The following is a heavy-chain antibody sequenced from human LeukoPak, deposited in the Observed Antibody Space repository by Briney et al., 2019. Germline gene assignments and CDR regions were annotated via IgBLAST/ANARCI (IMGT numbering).Heavy chain of an antibody. D-gene: IGHD5-12*01. CDR2: ISSSSSYI. J-gene: IGHJ5*02. CDR1: GFTFSNYE. V-gene: IGHV3-21*01. Sequence: GGSLRLSCAASGFTFSNYEMNWVPQAPGKGLEWVSSISSSSSYIYYADSVKGRFTISRDNAKNSLYLQMNSLRAEDTAVYYCARGGDIVATIYNWFDPWGQGTLVTVSS. CDR3: ARGGDIVATIYNWFDP.